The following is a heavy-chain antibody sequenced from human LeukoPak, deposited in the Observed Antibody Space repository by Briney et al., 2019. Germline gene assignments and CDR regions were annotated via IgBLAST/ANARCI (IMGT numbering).Heavy chain of an antibody. D-gene: IGHD2-21*02. J-gene: IGHJ4*02. Sequence: GAPVKVSCKASGYTFTSYGISWVRQAPGQGLEWMGWISAYNGNTNYAQKFQGRVTITADKSTSTAYMELSSLRSEDTAVYYCAREKSLVTASTNWGQGTLVTVSS. V-gene: IGHV1-18*01. CDR2: ISAYNGNT. CDR1: GYTFTSYG. CDR3: AREKSLVTASTN.